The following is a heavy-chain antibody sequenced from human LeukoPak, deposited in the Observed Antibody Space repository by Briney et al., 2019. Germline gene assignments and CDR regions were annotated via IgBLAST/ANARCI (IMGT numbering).Heavy chain of an antibody. J-gene: IGHJ4*02. Sequence: GGSLRLSCAASGFTFSSYWMSWVRQAPGKGLEWVANIKDGGSEKYYVDSVKGRFTISRDNAKNSLYLQMNSLRGEDTAVYYCARKSGYEGFDYWGQGTLVTVSS. CDR2: IKDGGSEK. CDR3: ARKSGYEGFDY. D-gene: IGHD5-12*01. CDR1: GFTFSSYW. V-gene: IGHV3-7*04.